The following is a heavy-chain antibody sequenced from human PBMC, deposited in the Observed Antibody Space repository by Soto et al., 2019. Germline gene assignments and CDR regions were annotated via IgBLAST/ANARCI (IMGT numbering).Heavy chain of an antibody. CDR2: IYYSGST. CDR3: ARHLTAPGGSGYYNYYFDY. Sequence: QLQLQESGPGLVKPSETLSLTCTVSGGSISSSSYYWGWIRQPPGKGLEWIGSIYYSGSTYYNPSLKSRVTISVDTSKNQFSLKLSSVTAADTAVYYCARHLTAPGGSGYYNYYFDYWGQGTLVTVSS. J-gene: IGHJ4*02. CDR1: GGSISSSSYY. V-gene: IGHV4-39*01. D-gene: IGHD3-22*01.